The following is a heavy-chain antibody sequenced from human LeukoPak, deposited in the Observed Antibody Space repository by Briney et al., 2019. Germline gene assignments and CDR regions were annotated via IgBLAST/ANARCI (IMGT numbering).Heavy chain of an antibody. J-gene: IGHJ4*02. CDR3: ARVSQSDFEWLSSLDS. Sequence: ASVKASCKASGYTFTDYYMHWVRQAPGQGLEWMGWINPNSGGTNYAQKLQGRVTMTRDTSISTAYMELSRLRSDDTAVYYCARVSQSDFEWLSSLDSWGQGTLVTVSS. CDR1: GYTFTDYY. CDR2: INPNSGGT. D-gene: IGHD3-9*01. V-gene: IGHV1-2*02.